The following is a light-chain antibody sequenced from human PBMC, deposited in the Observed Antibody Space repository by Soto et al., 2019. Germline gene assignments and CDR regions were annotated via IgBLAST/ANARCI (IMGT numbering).Light chain of an antibody. CDR3: QQYGVTPPNS. CDR1: QIVSSTY. J-gene: IGKJ4*01. V-gene: IGKV3-20*01. CDR2: GAS. Sequence: EIVLTQSPGTLSLSPGERATLSCRASQIVSSTYLAWFQQKPGQAPRLLIYGASTRATGIPDRFSGSGSGTDSTLTISGLKPEDFALYYCQQYGVTPPNSFGGGTKVEV.